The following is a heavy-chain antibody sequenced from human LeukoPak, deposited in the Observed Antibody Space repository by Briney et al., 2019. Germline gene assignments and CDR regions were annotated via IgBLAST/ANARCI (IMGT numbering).Heavy chain of an antibody. CDR3: ARGATGDAFDI. D-gene: IGHD5-12*01. V-gene: IGHV3-30-3*01. CDR2: ISYDGSNK. J-gene: IGHJ3*02. Sequence: PGRSLRLSCAASGFTFSSYAMHWVRQAPGKGLEWVAVISYDGSNKYYADSVKGRFTISRDNSKNTLYLQMNSLRAEDTAVYYCARGATGDAFDIWGQGTMVTVSS. CDR1: GFTFSSYA.